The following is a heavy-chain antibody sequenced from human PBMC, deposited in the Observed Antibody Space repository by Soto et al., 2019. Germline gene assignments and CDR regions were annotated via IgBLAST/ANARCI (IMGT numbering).Heavy chain of an antibody. CDR1: GYTFTGYY. CDR3: ARDSSSSFGFDP. J-gene: IGHJ5*02. CDR2: INPNSGDT. D-gene: IGHD6-6*01. V-gene: IGHV1-2*02. Sequence: ASVKVSCKASGYTFTGYYMHWVRQAPGQGLEWMGWINPNSGDTNYAQKFQGRVTMTRGTSISTAYMELSRLRSDDTAVYYCARDSSSSFGFDPWGQGTLVTVSS.